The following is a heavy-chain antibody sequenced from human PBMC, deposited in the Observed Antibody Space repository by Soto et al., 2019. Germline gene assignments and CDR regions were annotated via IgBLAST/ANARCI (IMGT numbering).Heavy chain of an antibody. CDR2: IYYTGST. CDR3: ARDRTTENWFDP. J-gene: IGHJ5*02. D-gene: IGHD4-4*01. CDR1: GGTISSGDYY. V-gene: IGHV4-30-4*01. Sequence: ASETLSLTCTVSGGTISSGDYYWSWIRQPPGKGLEWIGYIYYTGSTYYNPSLKSRVTMSVDTSKNQFSLKLSSVTAADTAVYYCARDRTTENWFDPWGQGTLVTVSS.